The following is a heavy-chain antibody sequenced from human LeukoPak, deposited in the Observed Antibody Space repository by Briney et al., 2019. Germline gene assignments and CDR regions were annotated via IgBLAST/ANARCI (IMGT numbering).Heavy chain of an antibody. CDR1: GGSISSSNW. J-gene: IGHJ6*02. CDR2: IYHSGST. D-gene: IGHD5-18*01. V-gene: IGHV4-4*02. CDR3: ARDTAPDYYYYGMDV. Sequence: SETLSLTCAVSGGSISSSNWWSWVRQPPGEGLEWIGEIYHSGSTNYNPSLKSRVTISVDKSKNQFSLKLSSVTAADTAVYYCARDTAPDYYYYGMDVWGQGTTVTVSS.